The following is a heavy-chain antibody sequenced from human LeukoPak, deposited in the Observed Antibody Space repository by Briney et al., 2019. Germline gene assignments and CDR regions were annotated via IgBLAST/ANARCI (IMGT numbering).Heavy chain of an antibody. Sequence: GGSLRLSCAASGFTFSSYSMNWVRQAPGKGLEWVSSISSSSSYIYYADSVKGRFTISRDNAKNSLYLQMNSLRAEDTAVYYCARDSRDSSGYGGAFDIWGQGTMVTVSS. V-gene: IGHV3-21*01. CDR2: ISSSSSYI. CDR1: GFTFSSYS. CDR3: ARDSRDSSGYGGAFDI. J-gene: IGHJ3*02. D-gene: IGHD3-22*01.